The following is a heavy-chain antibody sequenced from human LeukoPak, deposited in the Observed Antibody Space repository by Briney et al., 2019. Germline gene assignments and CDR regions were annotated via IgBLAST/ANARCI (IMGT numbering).Heavy chain of an antibody. CDR3: VKHYGDYEDDAFDI. V-gene: IGHV4-39*01. J-gene: IGHJ3*02. CDR2: IYYSGST. Sequence: PSETLSLTCTVSGGSISSSSYYWGWIRQPPGKGLEWIGSIYYSGSTYYNPSLKSRVTISVDTSKNQFSLKLSSVTAADTAVYYCVKHYGDYEDDAFDIWGQGTMVTVSS. D-gene: IGHD4-17*01. CDR1: GGSISSSSYY.